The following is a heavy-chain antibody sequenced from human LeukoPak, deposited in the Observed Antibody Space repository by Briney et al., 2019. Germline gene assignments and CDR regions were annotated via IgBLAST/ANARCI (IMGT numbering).Heavy chain of an antibody. CDR2: ISSDGTNT. CDR1: GFTFSSHW. CDR3: AKQRAAVAGMTVQGFDY. Sequence: GGSLRLSRAASGFTFSSHWMHWVRQAPGKGLVWVSRISSDGTNTNYADSVKGRFTISRDNAKNTLYLQMNSLRPEDTAVYYCAKQRAAVAGMTVQGFDYWAQGSLVTVSS. J-gene: IGHJ4*02. V-gene: IGHV3-74*01. D-gene: IGHD6-19*01.